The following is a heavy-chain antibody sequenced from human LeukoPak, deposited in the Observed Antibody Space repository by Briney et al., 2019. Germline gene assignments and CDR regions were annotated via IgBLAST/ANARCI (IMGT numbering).Heavy chain of an antibody. J-gene: IGHJ4*02. D-gene: IGHD6-19*01. V-gene: IGHV1-8*02. Sequence: GASVKVSCKASGYTFTNYDINWVRQATGQGLEWMGWMNPDSGNTGYAQKFQGRVTMTRDMSTSTVYMELSSLRSEDTAVYYCAREATVAGTSDHFDYWGQGTLVTVSS. CDR1: GYTFTNYD. CDR3: AREATVAGTSDHFDY. CDR2: MNPDSGNT.